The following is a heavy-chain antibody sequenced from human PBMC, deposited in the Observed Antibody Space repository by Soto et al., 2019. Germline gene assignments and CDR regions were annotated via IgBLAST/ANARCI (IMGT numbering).Heavy chain of an antibody. Sequence: PSETLSLTCTVSGGSISSNYWTWIRQPPGKGLEWIGEIDHSGYTNYNPSLKSRVTISVDTSKNQFSLRLTSVTAADTAVYYCARVRAWFDPWGQGTLVTVSS. V-gene: IGHV4-34*01. CDR1: GGSISSNY. CDR2: IDHSGYT. J-gene: IGHJ5*02. D-gene: IGHD3-3*01. CDR3: ARVRAWFDP.